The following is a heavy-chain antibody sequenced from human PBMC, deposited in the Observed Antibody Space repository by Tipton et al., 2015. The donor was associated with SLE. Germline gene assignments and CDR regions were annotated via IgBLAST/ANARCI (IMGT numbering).Heavy chain of an antibody. D-gene: IGHD1-26*01. CDR3: ARGGYLYSGGFDY. V-gene: IGHV4-59*12. CDR2: IYYSGST. CDR1: GGSISSYY. J-gene: IGHJ4*02. Sequence: LRLSCTVSGGSISSYYWSWIRQPPGKGLEWIGYIYYSGSTNYSPSLKSRVTISVDTSKNQFSLKLSSVTAADTAVYYCARGGYLYSGGFDYWGQGTLATVSS.